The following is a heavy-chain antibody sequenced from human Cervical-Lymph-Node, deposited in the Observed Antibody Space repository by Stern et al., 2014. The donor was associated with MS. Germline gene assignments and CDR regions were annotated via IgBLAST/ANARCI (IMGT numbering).Heavy chain of an antibody. CDR1: GYTFTGHY. Sequence: QVQLVESGAEVKKPGASVKVSCKASGYTFTGHYMHWVRQAPGQGLGWMGWIHNNNSVTNYYHQLPGRVTITRDTSITTAYLELSRLISDDTAVYFCVRDSLSPGSTIRNYYYGMDVWGQGTTVTVSS. CDR3: VRDSLSPGSTIRNYYYGMDV. J-gene: IGHJ6*02. D-gene: IGHD1-26*01. V-gene: IGHV1-2*07. CDR2: IHNNNSVT.